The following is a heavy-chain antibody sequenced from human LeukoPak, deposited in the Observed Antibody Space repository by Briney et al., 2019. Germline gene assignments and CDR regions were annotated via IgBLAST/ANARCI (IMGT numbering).Heavy chain of an antibody. J-gene: IGHJ4*02. CDR2: IKQDGSEK. Sequence: GGSLRLSCAASGFTFSSYWMSWVRQAPGKGLEWVANIKQDGSEKYYVDSVKGRFTISRDNSKNTLYLQMNSLRAEDTALYFCAKKAQYNGNYPLDYWGQGTLVTVSS. V-gene: IGHV3-7*03. CDR1: GFTFSSYW. D-gene: IGHD1-26*01. CDR3: AKKAQYNGNYPLDY.